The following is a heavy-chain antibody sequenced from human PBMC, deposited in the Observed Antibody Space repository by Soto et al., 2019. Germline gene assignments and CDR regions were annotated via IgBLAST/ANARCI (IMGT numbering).Heavy chain of an antibody. V-gene: IGHV3-7*01. Sequence: GGSLRLSCAASGFTFSSYAMSWVRQAPGKGLEWVANIKQDGSEKYYVDSVKGRFTISRDNAKNSLYLQMNSLRAEDTAVYYCARDRSYDYIWGSYRPYWYFDLWGRGTLVTVSS. CDR3: ARDRSYDYIWGSYRPYWYFDL. CDR2: IKQDGSEK. D-gene: IGHD3-16*02. J-gene: IGHJ2*01. CDR1: GFTFSSYA.